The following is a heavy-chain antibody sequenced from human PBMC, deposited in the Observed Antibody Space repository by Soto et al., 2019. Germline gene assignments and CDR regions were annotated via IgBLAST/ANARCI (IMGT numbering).Heavy chain of an antibody. CDR2: MRYNGDP. Sequence: QLHLQQSGPGLLKPSETLSLTCTVSGGSITSSSYYWGWVRQSPGKGLEWIGNMRYNGDPHPDPSLQSRVTIAVDTPKSQFSLSLSSVTAADTAIYYCVCSLGPTTGIDYWGQGILVTVSS. CDR3: VCSLGPTTGIDY. CDR1: GGSITSSSYY. V-gene: IGHV4-39*01. D-gene: IGHD1-1*01. J-gene: IGHJ4*02.